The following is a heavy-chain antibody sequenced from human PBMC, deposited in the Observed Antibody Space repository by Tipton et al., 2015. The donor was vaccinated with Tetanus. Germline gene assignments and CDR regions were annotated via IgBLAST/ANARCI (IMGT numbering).Heavy chain of an antibody. D-gene: IGHD3-3*01. Sequence: SLRLSCAASGFTFSTHGMHWVRQAPGKGLEWVALVWYDGTRKYYTESVEGRFTISRDNSKNTPYLQMDSLGVGDTATYFCASERLVEWLGPLDGRGQGTLVTVSS. V-gene: IGHV3-33*01. J-gene: IGHJ4*02. CDR3: ASERLVEWLGPLDG. CDR2: VWYDGTRK. CDR1: GFTFSTHG.